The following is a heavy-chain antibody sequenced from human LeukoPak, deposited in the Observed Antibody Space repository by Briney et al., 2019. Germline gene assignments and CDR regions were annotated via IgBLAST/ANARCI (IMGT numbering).Heavy chain of an antibody. CDR1: GGSINTYY. Sequence: PSETLSLTCTVSGGSINTYYWSWIRQPAGKGLEWIGRINASGRTNYNPSLKSRVTMVVDTSKNQFSLKLSSVTAADTAVYYCTRNLGHCSSTDCYPYFDPWGQGTLVTVSS. J-gene: IGHJ5*02. V-gene: IGHV4-4*07. CDR3: TRNLGHCSSTDCYPYFDP. D-gene: IGHD2-2*01. CDR2: INASGRT.